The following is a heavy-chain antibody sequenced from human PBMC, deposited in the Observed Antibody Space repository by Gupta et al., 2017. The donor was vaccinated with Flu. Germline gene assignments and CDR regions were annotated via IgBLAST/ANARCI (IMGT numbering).Heavy chain of an antibody. CDR2: RSKWYN. D-gene: IGHD3-16*01. J-gene: IGHJ5*02. CDR3: ARGREGFNHVDL. V-gene: IGHV6-1*01. Sequence: RSKWYNDYALSVQTRITFNADTSANHLSLHLNSVTPEGTAVYYCARGREGFNHVDLWGQGTLVTVSS.